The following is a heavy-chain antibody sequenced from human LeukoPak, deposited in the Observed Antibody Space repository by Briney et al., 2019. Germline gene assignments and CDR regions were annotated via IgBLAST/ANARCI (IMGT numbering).Heavy chain of an antibody. Sequence: PGGSLRLSCAASGFTFSSYAMSWVRQAPGKGLEWVSAISGSGGSTYYADSVKGRFTISRDNSKNTLYLQMNGLRAEDTAVYYCAKAYSSSWQNLFDYWGQGTLVTVSS. CDR2: ISGSGGST. J-gene: IGHJ4*02. CDR3: AKAYSSSWQNLFDY. D-gene: IGHD6-13*01. CDR1: GFTFSSYA. V-gene: IGHV3-23*01.